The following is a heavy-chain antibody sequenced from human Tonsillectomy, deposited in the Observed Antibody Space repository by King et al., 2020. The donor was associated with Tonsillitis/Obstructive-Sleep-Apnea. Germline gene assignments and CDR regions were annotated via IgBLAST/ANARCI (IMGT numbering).Heavy chain of an antibody. CDR3: ARGRIVGVVAATPDLYFQH. CDR1: GGSFSGYY. Sequence: VQLQQWGAGLLKPSETLSLTCAVHGGSFSGYYWSWIRQPPVKGLEWIGEINHSGSTNYNPSLKRRVTISVDTSKNQFSLKLSSVTAADTAVYYCARGRIVGVVAATPDLYFQHWGQGTLVTVSS. D-gene: IGHD2-15*01. J-gene: IGHJ1*01. CDR2: INHSGST. V-gene: IGHV4-34*01.